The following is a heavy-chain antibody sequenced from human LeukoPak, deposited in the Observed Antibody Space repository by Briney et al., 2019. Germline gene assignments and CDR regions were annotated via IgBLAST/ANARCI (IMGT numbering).Heavy chain of an antibody. CDR3: AKGHYYGSGSLDY. D-gene: IGHD3-10*01. J-gene: IGHJ4*02. CDR2: AYGDGSSQ. Sequence: GGSLRLSCAASGFPFSGYGMHWVRQAPGKGLEWVAVAYGDGSSQYYADSVKGRFTISRDNSKNTLYVQMNSLRAEDTAVYYCAKGHYYGSGSLDYWGQGTLVTVSA. CDR1: GFPFSGYG. V-gene: IGHV3-33*06.